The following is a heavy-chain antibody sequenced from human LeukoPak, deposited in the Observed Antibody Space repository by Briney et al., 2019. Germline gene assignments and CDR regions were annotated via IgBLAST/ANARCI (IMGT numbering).Heavy chain of an antibody. Sequence: ASVKVSCKASGYSFTNYTMHWVRQAPGQRLEWMGWINAGNGKTKYSQKFQGRVTITRDTSASIAYMELSSLRSEDTAVYYCARLTATWLLDYWGQGTLVTVSS. CDR2: INAGNGKT. V-gene: IGHV1-3*01. J-gene: IGHJ4*02. CDR1: GYSFTNYT. D-gene: IGHD1-14*01. CDR3: ARLTATWLLDY.